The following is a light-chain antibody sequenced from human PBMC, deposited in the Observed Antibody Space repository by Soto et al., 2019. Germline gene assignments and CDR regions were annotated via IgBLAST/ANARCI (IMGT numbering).Light chain of an antibody. J-gene: IGKJ2*01. CDR3: QQYGASPTT. Sequence: EILLTQSPGTLSLSPGERATLSCRASQSGTSNYLAWYQQKPGQAPRLLIYGASSRATGIPDRFSGSGSGTDFNLTISRLEPEDFAVYYCQQYGASPTTFGQGTKLEI. CDR2: GAS. CDR1: QSGTSNY. V-gene: IGKV3-20*01.